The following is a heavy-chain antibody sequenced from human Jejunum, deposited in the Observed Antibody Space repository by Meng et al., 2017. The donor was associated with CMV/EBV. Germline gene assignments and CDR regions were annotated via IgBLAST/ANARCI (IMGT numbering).Heavy chain of an antibody. J-gene: IGHJ3*02. D-gene: IGHD2-2*02. CDR2: IAYDGSKE. Sequence: ALHWVRQAPGKGLEGVEGIAYDGSKEYYVDSGTGRFTISRDSSKNTLYLQMNSLRAEDTAVYYCARDRRRYCSSTTCYSAFDIWGQGTMVTVSS. CDR3: ARDRRRYCSSTTCYSAFDI. V-gene: IGHV3-30-3*01. CDR1: A.